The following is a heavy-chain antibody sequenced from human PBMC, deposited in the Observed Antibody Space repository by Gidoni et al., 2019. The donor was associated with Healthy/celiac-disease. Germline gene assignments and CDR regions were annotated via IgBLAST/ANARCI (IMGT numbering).Heavy chain of an antibody. CDR2: IYYSGST. Sequence: QVQLQESGPGLVKPSQTLSLTCTVSGGSIRSGGYYWCWIRQHPGKGLEWIGYIYYSGSTYYNPSLKSRVTISVDTSKNQFSLKLSSVTAADTAVYYCAREAGATLGDAFDIWGQGTMVTVSS. J-gene: IGHJ3*02. CDR1: GGSIRSGGYY. CDR3: AREAGATLGDAFDI. D-gene: IGHD1-26*01. V-gene: IGHV4-31*03.